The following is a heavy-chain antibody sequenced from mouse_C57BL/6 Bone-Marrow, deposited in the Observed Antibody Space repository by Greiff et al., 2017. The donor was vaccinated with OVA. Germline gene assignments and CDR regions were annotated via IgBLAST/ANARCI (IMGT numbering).Heavy chain of an antibody. J-gene: IGHJ4*01. D-gene: IGHD3-2*02. CDR1: GFTFSDFY. V-gene: IGHV7-1*01. CDR2: SRNKANDYTT. Sequence: EVQVVESGGGLVQSGRSLRLSCATSGFTFSDFYMEWVRQAPGKGLEWIAASRNKANDYTTEYSASVKGRFIVSRDTSQSILYLQMNALRAEDTAIYYCARDACGDSSGYDAMDYWGQGTSVTVSS. CDR3: ARDACGDSSGYDAMDY.